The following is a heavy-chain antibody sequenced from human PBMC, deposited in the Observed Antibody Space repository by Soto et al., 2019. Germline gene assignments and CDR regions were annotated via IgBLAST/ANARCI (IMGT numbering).Heavy chain of an antibody. V-gene: IGHV1-69*13. CDR3: ARDHGRNYYDSSGLSAFDT. CDR1: GGTFSSYA. D-gene: IGHD3-22*01. CDR2: IIPIFGTA. Sequence: ASVKVSCKASGGTFSSYAINWVRQAPGQGLEWMGGIIPIFGTANYAQKFQGRVTITADESTSTAYMELSSLRSEDTAVYYCARDHGRNYYDSSGLSAFDTWGQGTMVTVSS. J-gene: IGHJ3*02.